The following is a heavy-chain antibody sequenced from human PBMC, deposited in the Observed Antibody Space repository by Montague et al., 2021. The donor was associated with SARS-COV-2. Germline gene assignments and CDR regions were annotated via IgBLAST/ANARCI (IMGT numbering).Heavy chain of an antibody. J-gene: IGHJ4*02. D-gene: IGHD2-15*01. Sequence: SETLSLTCTVSGDSISGFYWSWIRQPVGKGLEWVGRISTSGSTNYNPSLKGRVTMSVDTSKNQFSLKLSSVTAADTAVYYCARGVVAATGSLDYWGQGTLVTVSS. CDR1: GDSISGFY. V-gene: IGHV4-4*07. CDR2: ISTSGST. CDR3: ARGVVAATGSLDY.